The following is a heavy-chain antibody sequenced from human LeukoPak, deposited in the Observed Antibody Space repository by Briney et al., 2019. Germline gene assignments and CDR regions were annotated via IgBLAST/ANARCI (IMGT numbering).Heavy chain of an antibody. CDR2: INPSGHTA. D-gene: IGHD4-23*01. CDR1: GGTFSSNA. J-gene: IGHJ5*02. V-gene: IGHV1-46*01. Sequence: ASVKVSCKVSGGTFSSNAISWVRQAPGQGLEWMGVINPSGHTANYAQRFQGRVTMTRDTPTSTVYMELSSLRSDDTATYYCVRDNSIADRGWWFDPWGQGTLVTVSS. CDR3: VRDNSIADRGWWFDP.